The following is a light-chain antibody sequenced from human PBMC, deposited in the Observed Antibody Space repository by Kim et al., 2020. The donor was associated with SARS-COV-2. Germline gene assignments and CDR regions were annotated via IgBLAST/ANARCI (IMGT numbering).Light chain of an antibody. J-gene: IGKJ1*01. V-gene: IGKV3-20*01. CDR3: QQYGSSPWT. Sequence: EIVLTQSPGTLSLSPGERATLSCRASQSVSSSYLAWYQQKPGQAPRLLIYGASSRATGIPDRFSGSESGTDFTLTIGRLEPEDFAVYYCQQYGSSPWTFGQGTKVDIK. CDR1: QSVSSSY. CDR2: GAS.